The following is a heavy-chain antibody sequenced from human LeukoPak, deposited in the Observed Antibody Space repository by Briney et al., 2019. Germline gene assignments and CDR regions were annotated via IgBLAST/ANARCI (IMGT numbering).Heavy chain of an antibody. Sequence: GGSLRLSCAASGLTFSIYAMSWVRQAPGKGLEWVSTISSSGGDTFYAGSVKGRFTISRDNSKNTLYLQVNSLRAEDTAIYYCAKLRRSTVPSDYWGQGTLVTVSS. CDR2: ISSSGGDT. D-gene: IGHD4-17*01. J-gene: IGHJ4*02. V-gene: IGHV3-23*01. CDR3: AKLRRSTVPSDY. CDR1: GLTFSIYA.